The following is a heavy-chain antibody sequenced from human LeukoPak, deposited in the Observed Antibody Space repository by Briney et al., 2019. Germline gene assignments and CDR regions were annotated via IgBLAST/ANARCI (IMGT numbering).Heavy chain of an antibody. CDR2: IKQDGSGK. CDR1: GVTFSSYW. V-gene: IGHV3-7*01. CDR3: ARDRYCSSTSCNYYYYYYMDV. J-gene: IGHJ6*03. Sequence: GGSLRLSCAASGVTFSSYWMNWVRQAPGKGLEWVANIKQDGSGKYYVDSVKGRFTISRDNAKNSVYLQMNSLRAEDTAVYYCARDRYCSSTSCNYYYYYYMDVWGKGTTVTVSS. D-gene: IGHD2-2*01.